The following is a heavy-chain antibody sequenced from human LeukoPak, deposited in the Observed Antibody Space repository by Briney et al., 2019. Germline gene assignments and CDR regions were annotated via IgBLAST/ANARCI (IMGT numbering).Heavy chain of an antibody. CDR2: IYSGGST. V-gene: IGHV3-53*01. CDR3: ARDARTTWAAFDI. Sequence: GGPLRLSCAASGFTVSSNYMSWVRQAPGKGLEWVSVIYSGGSTYYADSVKGRFTISRDNSKNTLYLQMNSLRAEDTAVYYCARDARTTWAAFDIWGQGTMVTVSS. J-gene: IGHJ3*02. D-gene: IGHD4-17*01. CDR1: GFTVSSNY.